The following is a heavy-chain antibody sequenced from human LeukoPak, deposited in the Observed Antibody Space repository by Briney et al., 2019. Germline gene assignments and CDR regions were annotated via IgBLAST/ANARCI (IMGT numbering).Heavy chain of an antibody. D-gene: IGHD2-15*01. CDR3: ANTLYCSGGSCPPDY. Sequence: PGGSLRLSCAASGFTFSSYSMNWVRQAPGKGLEWVSYISSSSSTIYYADSVKGRFTISRDNAKNSLYLQMNSLRAEDTAVYYCANTLYCSGGSCPPDYWGQGTLVTVSS. CDR1: GFTFSSYS. CDR2: ISSSSSTI. J-gene: IGHJ4*02. V-gene: IGHV3-48*01.